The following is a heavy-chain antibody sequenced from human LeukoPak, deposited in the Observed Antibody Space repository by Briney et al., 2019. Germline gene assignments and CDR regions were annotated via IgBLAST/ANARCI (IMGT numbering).Heavy chain of an antibody. Sequence: GGSLRLSCAASGFTVSNNYMIWVRQAPGKGLEWVSLIYSNGVTNYADSVKGRFTISRDSSKNTLYLQMNSVRAEDTAVYYCARESWDYYGMDVWGQGTTVTVSS. CDR3: ARESWDYYGMDV. CDR1: GFTVSNNY. D-gene: IGHD7-27*01. V-gene: IGHV3-53*01. CDR2: IYSNGVT. J-gene: IGHJ6*02.